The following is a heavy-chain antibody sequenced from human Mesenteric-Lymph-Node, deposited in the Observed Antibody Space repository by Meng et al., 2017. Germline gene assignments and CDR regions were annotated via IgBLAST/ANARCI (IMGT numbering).Heavy chain of an antibody. J-gene: IGHJ3*02. V-gene: IGHV4-4*07. CDR1: GDSISPYY. D-gene: IGHD1-26*01. Sequence: SETLSLTCTVSGDSISPYYWNWIRQPAGKGLEWIGRIYTSGSTNYNPSLKSRVTVSVDTSKNQFSLKLSSVTAADTAVYYCARGRDSGSYYCAFDIWGQGTMVTVSS. CDR2: IYTSGST. CDR3: ARGRDSGSYYCAFDI.